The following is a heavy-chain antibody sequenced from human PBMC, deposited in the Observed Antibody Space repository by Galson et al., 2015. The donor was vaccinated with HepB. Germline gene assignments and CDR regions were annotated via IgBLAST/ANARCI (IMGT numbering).Heavy chain of an antibody. D-gene: IGHD4-17*01. CDR2: IYYTGNI. CDR3: ARHKDDGESYGMDV. J-gene: IGHJ6*02. Sequence: TLSLTCTVSGGSISSSSYYWGWIRQPPGKGLEWIGSIYYTGNIYYNPSLKSRVTIAADTSRNQFSLKLSSVTAADTAVHYCARHKDDGESYGMDVWGPGTTVTVSS. V-gene: IGHV4-39*01. CDR1: GGSISSSSYY.